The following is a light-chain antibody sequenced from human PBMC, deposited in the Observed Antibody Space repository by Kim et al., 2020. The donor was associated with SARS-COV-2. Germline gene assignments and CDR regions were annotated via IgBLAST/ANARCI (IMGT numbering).Light chain of an antibody. Sequence: SPGERATLSCSASQSVSRSYLAWYQQKPGQAPRLLIYAASTWATGIPDRFSGSGSGTDFTLTISRLEPEDFAVYYCQQYGSSPWTFGQGTKVDIK. CDR3: QQYGSSPWT. CDR2: AAS. J-gene: IGKJ1*01. V-gene: IGKV3-20*01. CDR1: QSVSRSY.